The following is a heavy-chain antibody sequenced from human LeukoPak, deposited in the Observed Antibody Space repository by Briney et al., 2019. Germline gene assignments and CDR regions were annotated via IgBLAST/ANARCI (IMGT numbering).Heavy chain of an antibody. CDR1: GFSFSSYE. Sequence: GGSLRLSCAAPGFSFSSYEMNWVRQAPGKGLEWISYISNSGSTIYYADSVKGRFTISRDNAKNSLYLQMNSLRDDDTAVYYCARGYQWGFDYWGQGNLVIVSS. D-gene: IGHD2-8*01. CDR2: ISNSGSTI. CDR3: ARGYQWGFDY. V-gene: IGHV3-48*03. J-gene: IGHJ4*02.